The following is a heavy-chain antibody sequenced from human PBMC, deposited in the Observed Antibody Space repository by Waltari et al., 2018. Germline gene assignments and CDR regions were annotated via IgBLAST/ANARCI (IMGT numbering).Heavy chain of an antibody. CDR3: ARDNYDFWSGYNDAFDI. J-gene: IGHJ3*02. CDR2: INPSGGST. V-gene: IGHV1-46*01. D-gene: IGHD3-3*01. CDR1: GYTFTSYY. Sequence: QVQLVQSGAEVKKPGASVKVSCKASGYTFTSYYMHWLRQAPGQGLEWMGIINPSGGSTSYAQKFQGRVTMTRDTSTSTVYMELSSLRSEDTAVYYCARDNYDFWSGYNDAFDIWGQGTMVTVSS.